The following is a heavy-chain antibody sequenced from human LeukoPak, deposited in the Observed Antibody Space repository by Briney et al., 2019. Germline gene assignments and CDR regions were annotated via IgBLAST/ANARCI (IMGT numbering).Heavy chain of an antibody. D-gene: IGHD5-12*01. J-gene: IGHJ5*01. CDR3: ARESGLTDNWLDS. Sequence: ASVKVSCKASGYSFTTHDINWVRQSTGQGLEWMGWMNPNSGKSGYAQKFQGRVTMTRDTSISTVYTELSSLGSDDTAVYYCARESGLTDNWLDSWGQGTLVIVSS. CDR1: GYSFTTHD. V-gene: IGHV1-8*01. CDR2: MNPNSGKS.